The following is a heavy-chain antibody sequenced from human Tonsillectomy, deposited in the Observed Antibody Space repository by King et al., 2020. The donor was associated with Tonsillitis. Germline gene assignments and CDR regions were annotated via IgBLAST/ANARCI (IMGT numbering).Heavy chain of an antibody. Sequence: VQLVQSGGGLVQPGGSLRLSCAASGFTFSSYWMHWVRQAPGKGLVWVSRINSDGSSTSHADTVKGRFTISRDNAMNTLYLQMNSLRAEDTAVYYCARSYYYGSESYAFDIWGQGTMVTVSS. V-gene: IGHV3-74*01. J-gene: IGHJ3*02. D-gene: IGHD3-10*01. CDR1: GFTFSSYW. CDR2: INSDGSST. CDR3: ARSYYYGSESYAFDI.